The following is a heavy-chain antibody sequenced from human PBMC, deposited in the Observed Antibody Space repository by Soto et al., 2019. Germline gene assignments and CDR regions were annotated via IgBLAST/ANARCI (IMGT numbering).Heavy chain of an antibody. J-gene: IGHJ4*02. D-gene: IGHD6-19*01. Sequence: GGSLRLSCAASGFTFNSYVMHWVRKAPGKGLEWVSAISYDGSNKYYADSVKGRFTISRENSKNTLYLQMNSLRADDTAVYYCAKDGGEQWLVDYWGQGTLVTVSS. V-gene: IGHV3-30*18. CDR2: ISYDGSNK. CDR1: GFTFNSYV. CDR3: AKDGGEQWLVDY.